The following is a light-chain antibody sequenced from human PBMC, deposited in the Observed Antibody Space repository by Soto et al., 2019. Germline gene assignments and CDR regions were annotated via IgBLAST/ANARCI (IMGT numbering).Light chain of an antibody. V-gene: IGKV3-20*01. CDR2: DAS. J-gene: IGKJ1*01. CDR3: QQCATVPLT. CDR1: QSITNNY. Sequence: EIVLTQSPGTLSLSPGERATLSCRASQSITNNYLAWHQQKPGQAPRLLIDDASNRATGIPDRFSGSGSGTDFTLTISRLEPEDFAVYYCQQCATVPLTFGQGTKVEIK.